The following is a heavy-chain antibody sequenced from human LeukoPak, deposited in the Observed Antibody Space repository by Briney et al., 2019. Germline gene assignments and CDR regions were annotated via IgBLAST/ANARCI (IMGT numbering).Heavy chain of an antibody. CDR1: GFTFSSYW. CDR2: IKRDGSEK. J-gene: IGHJ4*01. CDR3: AAGMAQPLLDY. D-gene: IGHD5-18*01. Sequence: GGSLRLSCAASGFTFSSYWMTWVRQAPGKGLEWVANIKRDGSEKHYVDSVKGRFTISRDNSKNPVYLHMSSLRAEDTAVYYCAAGMAQPLLDYWGHGTLVAVSS. V-gene: IGHV3-7*03.